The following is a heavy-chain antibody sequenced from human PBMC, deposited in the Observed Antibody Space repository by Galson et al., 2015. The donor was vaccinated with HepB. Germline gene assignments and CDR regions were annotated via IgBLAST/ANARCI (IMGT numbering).Heavy chain of an antibody. CDR1: GGSISSGSYY. V-gene: IGHV4-61*02. J-gene: IGHJ4*02. CDR2: IYTSGST. Sequence: TLSLTCTVSGGSISSGSYYWSWIRQPAGKGLEWIGRIYTSGSTNYNPSLKSRVTISVDTSKNQFSLKLSSVTAADTAVYYCARGKVVVVSEHFDYWGQGTLVTVSP. CDR3: ARGKVVVVSEHFDY. D-gene: IGHD2-2*01.